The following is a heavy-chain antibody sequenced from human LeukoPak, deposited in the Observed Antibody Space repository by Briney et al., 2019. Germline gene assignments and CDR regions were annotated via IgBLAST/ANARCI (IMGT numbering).Heavy chain of an antibody. CDR2: IYYSGST. Sequence: SETLSLTCTVSGGSISSYYWSWIRQPPGRGLEWIGYIYYSGSTNYNPSLKSRVTISVDTSKNQFSLKLSSVTAADTAVYYCARVVYYDSRPLDIWGQGTMVTVSP. CDR1: GGSISSYY. V-gene: IGHV4-59*01. CDR3: ARVVYYDSRPLDI. D-gene: IGHD3-22*01. J-gene: IGHJ3*02.